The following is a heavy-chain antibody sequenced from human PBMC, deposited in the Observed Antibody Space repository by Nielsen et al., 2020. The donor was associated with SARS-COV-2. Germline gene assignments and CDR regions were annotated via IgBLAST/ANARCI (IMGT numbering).Heavy chain of an antibody. CDR2: INPNSGGT. D-gene: IGHD3-3*01. Sequence: ASVKVSCKASGYTFTGYYMHWVRQAPGQGLEWMGWINPNSGGTNYAQKLQGRVTMTTDTSTSTAYMELRSLRSDDTAVYYCARLLDDFWSGYYFDYWGQGTLVTVSS. CDR3: ARLLDDFWSGYYFDY. V-gene: IGHV1-2*02. CDR1: GYTFTGYY. J-gene: IGHJ4*02.